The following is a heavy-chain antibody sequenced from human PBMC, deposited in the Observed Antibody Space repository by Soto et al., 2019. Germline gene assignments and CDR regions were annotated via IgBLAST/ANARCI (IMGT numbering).Heavy chain of an antibody. V-gene: IGHV1-18*01. D-gene: IGHD3-9*01. CDR3: ARDGGVHYDILTGYPDYFDY. Sequence: ASVKVSCKASGYTFTSYGISWVRQAPGQGLEWMGWISAGNGNTNYSQKLQGRVTITRDTSTSTAYMELSSLRSEDTAVYYCARDGGVHYDILTGYPDYFDYWGQGTLVTVSS. J-gene: IGHJ4*02. CDR1: GYTFTSYG. CDR2: ISAGNGNT.